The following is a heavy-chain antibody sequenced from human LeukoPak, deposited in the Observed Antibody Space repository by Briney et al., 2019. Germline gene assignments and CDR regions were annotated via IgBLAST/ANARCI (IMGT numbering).Heavy chain of an antibody. V-gene: IGHV3-30*18. J-gene: IGHJ4*02. D-gene: IGHD3-10*01. CDR1: GFTFSSYG. CDR3: AKDITMVRGVNFDY. CDR2: ISYDGSNK. Sequence: PGRSLRLSCAASGFTFSSYGMHWVRQAPGKGLEWVAVISYDGSNKYYADSVKGRSTISRDNSKNTLYLQMNSLRAEDTAVYYCAKDITMVRGVNFDYWGQGTLVTVSS.